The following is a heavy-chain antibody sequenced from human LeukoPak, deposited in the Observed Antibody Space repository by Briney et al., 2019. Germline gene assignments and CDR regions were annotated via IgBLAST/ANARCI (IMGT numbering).Heavy chain of an antibody. CDR1: GFTFSNYA. Sequence: YRGASLRLSCAASGFTFSNYAMSWVRQAPGKGLEWVSAITGGGSGIYYADSMKSRFTISRDNSKNTLYLQINGLRAEDTAVYYCAKWGDYDVLTGYYVSDYWGQGTLVTVSS. J-gene: IGHJ4*02. CDR2: ITGGGSGI. V-gene: IGHV3-23*01. CDR3: AKWGDYDVLTGYYVSDY. D-gene: IGHD3-9*01.